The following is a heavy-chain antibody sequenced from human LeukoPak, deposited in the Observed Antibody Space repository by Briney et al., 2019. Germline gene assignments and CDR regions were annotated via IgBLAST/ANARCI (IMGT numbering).Heavy chain of an antibody. Sequence: PSETLSLTCTVSGGSISSGDYYWSWIRQPPGKGLEWIGYIYYSGSTYYNPSLKSRVTISVDTSKNQFSLKLSSVTAADTAVYYCARHGDYVYFDYWGQGTLVTVSS. CDR1: GGSISSGDYY. CDR3: ARHGDYVYFDY. V-gene: IGHV4-30-4*01. CDR2: IYYSGST. D-gene: IGHD4-17*01. J-gene: IGHJ4*02.